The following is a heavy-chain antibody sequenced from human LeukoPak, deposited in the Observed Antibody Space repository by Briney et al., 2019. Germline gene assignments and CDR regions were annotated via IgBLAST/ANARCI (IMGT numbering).Heavy chain of an antibody. Sequence: SETLSLTCTVSGGSISSSYYYWGWIRQPPGKELEWIGSIYYRGNTYHNPSLKSRVTILVDTSKNQFSLKVSSVTAAGTAVYYCARDKWEPRYAFDIWGQGTMVTVSS. CDR2: IYYRGNT. D-gene: IGHD1-26*01. CDR3: ARDKWEPRYAFDI. CDR1: GGSISSSYYY. V-gene: IGHV4-39*07. J-gene: IGHJ3*02.